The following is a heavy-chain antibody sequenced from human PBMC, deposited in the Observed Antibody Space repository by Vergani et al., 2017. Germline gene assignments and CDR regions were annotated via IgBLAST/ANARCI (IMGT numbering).Heavy chain of an antibody. CDR1: GFTFSSYS. J-gene: IGHJ4*02. Sequence: VQLVESGGGLVKPGGSLRLSCAASGFTFSSYSMNWVRQAPGKGLEWVSSISSSSSYIYYADSVKGRFTISRDNAKNSLYLQMNSLRAEDTAVYYCARGSVRMVIMGGYWGQGTLVTVSS. V-gene: IGHV3-21*01. CDR3: ARGSVRMVIMGGY. D-gene: IGHD1-26*01. CDR2: ISSSSSYI.